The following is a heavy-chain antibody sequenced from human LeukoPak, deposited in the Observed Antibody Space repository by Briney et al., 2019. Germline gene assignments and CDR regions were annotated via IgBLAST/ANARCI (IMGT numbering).Heavy chain of an antibody. Sequence: PSETLSLTCLVYVGSLSCYYWSWIRPPPGNGLEWIGEINHRGSTNYNPSLKSRVTISVDTSKNQFSLKMSSVTAADTAVYYCARWVNTAMVTTPFDYWGQGTLVTVSS. CDR1: VGSLSCYY. CDR2: INHRGST. V-gene: IGHV4-34*01. CDR3: ARWVNTAMVTTPFDY. J-gene: IGHJ4*02. D-gene: IGHD5-18*01.